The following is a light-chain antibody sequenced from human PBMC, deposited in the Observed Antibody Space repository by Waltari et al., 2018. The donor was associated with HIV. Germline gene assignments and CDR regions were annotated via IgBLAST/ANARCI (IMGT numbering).Light chain of an antibody. V-gene: IGLV1-47*01. J-gene: IGLJ3*02. Sequence: QSVLTQPPSASGTPGQRVTISCSGSSSNIGSNYVYWYQQLPGTTPKLLIYRNNHLPPWVPDRFSGSKSGTSTSLAISGLRSEDEADYYCAAWDDSLSAPVFGGGTKLTVL. CDR2: RNN. CDR1: SSNIGSNY. CDR3: AAWDDSLSAPV.